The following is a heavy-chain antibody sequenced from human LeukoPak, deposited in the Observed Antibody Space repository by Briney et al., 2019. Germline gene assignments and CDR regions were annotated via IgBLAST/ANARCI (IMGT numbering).Heavy chain of an antibody. CDR2: MNPNSGNT. V-gene: IGHV1-8*01. Sequence: ASVKVSCKASGYTFTSYDINWVRQATGQGLEWMGWMNPNSGNTGYAQKFQGRITMTRNTSISTAYMELSSLRSEDTAVYYCARDFYSPYDSSRWFDPWGQGTLVTVSS. J-gene: IGHJ5*02. CDR1: GYTFTSYD. D-gene: IGHD3-22*01. CDR3: ARDFYSPYDSSRWFDP.